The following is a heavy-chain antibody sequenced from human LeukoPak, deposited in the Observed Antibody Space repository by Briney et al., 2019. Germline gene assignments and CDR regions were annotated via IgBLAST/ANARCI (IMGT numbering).Heavy chain of an antibody. V-gene: IGHV3-11*01. CDR3: ARYVVVVAATDFNWFDP. CDR1: GFTFSDYY. D-gene: IGHD2-15*01. Sequence: GGSLRLSCAASGFTFSDYYMSWIRQAPGKGLEWVSYISSSGSTIYYADSVKGRFTISRDNAKNSLYLQMNSLRAEDTAVYYCARYVVVVAATDFNWFDPWGQGTLVTVSS. J-gene: IGHJ5*02. CDR2: ISSSGSTI.